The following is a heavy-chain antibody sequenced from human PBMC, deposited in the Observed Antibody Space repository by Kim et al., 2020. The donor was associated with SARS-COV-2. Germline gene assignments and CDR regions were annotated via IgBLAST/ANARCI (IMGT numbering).Heavy chain of an antibody. V-gene: IGHV1-46*01. CDR1: GYTFTSYY. J-gene: IGHJ6*02. Sequence: ASVKVSCKASGYTFTSYYMHWVRQAPGQGLEWMGIINPSGGSTSYAQKFQGRVTMTRDTSTSTVYMELSSLRSEDTAVYYCARDLTGTTYTGYYYYGVDGWGQGTTVTVSS. D-gene: IGHD1-7*01. CDR2: INPSGGST. CDR3: ARDLTGTTYTGYYYYGVDG.